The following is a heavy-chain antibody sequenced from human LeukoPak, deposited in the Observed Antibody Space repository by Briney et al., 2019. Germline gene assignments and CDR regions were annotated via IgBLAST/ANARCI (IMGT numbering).Heavy chain of an antibody. CDR1: GFTVGNDY. Sequence: GGSLRLSCAASGFTVGNDYLSWVRQAPGKGLEWVSHIYSGGSTFYADSVKDRFTISRDSSINTLFLQMNSLTVEDTAMYYCARDGRVHDGFHIWGQGTMVIVSS. J-gene: IGHJ3*02. CDR2: IYSGGST. V-gene: IGHV3-66*01. CDR3: ARDGRVHDGFHI.